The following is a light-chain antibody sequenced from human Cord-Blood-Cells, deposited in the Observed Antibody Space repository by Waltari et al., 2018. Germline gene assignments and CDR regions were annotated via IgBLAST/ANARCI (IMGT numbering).Light chain of an antibody. CDR2: EGS. J-gene: IGLJ2*01. CDR1: SSDVGSYNL. CDR3: CSYAGSSTVV. Sequence: QSALTQPASVSGSPGQSITISCTGTSSDVGSYNLVSWYQQHPGKAPKLMNYEGSKRPAGVSNRFSGSKSGNTACLTISGLQAEDEADYYCCSYAGSSTVVFGGGTKLTVL. V-gene: IGLV2-23*01.